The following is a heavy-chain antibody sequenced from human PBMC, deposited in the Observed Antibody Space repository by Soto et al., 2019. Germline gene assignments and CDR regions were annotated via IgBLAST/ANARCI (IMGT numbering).Heavy chain of an antibody. CDR2: ISYDGSNK. D-gene: IGHD3-10*01. J-gene: IGHJ4*02. V-gene: IGHV3-30*18. CDR3: AKVRDYYGSGSPLDY. CDR1: GFTFSSYG. Sequence: QVQLVESGGGVVQPGRSLRLSCAASGFTFSSYGMHWVRQAPGKGLEWVAVISYDGSNKYYADSVKGRFTISRDNSKNTLYLQMNSLRAEDTAVYYCAKVRDYYGSGSPLDYWGQGTLVTVSS.